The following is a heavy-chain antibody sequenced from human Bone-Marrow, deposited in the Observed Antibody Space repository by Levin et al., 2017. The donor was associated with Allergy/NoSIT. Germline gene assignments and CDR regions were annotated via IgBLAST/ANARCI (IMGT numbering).Heavy chain of an antibody. CDR1: GFTFNCYA. V-gene: IGHV3-23*01. CDR2: ISGSGSST. D-gene: IGHD6-19*01. Sequence: GGSLRLSCAASGFTFNCYALSWVRQAPGKGLEWVSAISGSGSSTYYADSVKGRFTISRDNSKTTLYLQMNSLRAEDTAVYYCAKGAGWVAGAVALIWGQGTLVTVSS. J-gene: IGHJ4*02. CDR3: AKGAGWVAGAVALI.